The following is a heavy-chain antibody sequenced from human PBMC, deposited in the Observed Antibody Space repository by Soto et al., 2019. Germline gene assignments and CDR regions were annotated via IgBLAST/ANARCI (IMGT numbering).Heavy chain of an antibody. J-gene: IGHJ4*02. CDR2: IYYSGST. CDR1: GGSICTYY. V-gene: IGHV4-59*01. Sequence: SETLSLTCTVSGGSICTYYWPWFLQPPGKGLEWIGYIYYSGSTNYNPSLKSRVTISVDTSKNQFSLKLSSVTAADTAVYYCAREGDYYDSSGYYGYWGQGTLVTVS. CDR3: AREGDYYDSSGYYGY. D-gene: IGHD3-22*01.